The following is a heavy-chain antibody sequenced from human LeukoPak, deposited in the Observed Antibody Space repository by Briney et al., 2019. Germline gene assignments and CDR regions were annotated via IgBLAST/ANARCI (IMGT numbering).Heavy chain of an antibody. CDR2: IYSGGST. J-gene: IGHJ3*02. D-gene: IGHD3-22*01. CDR1: GFTVSSNY. Sequence: PGGSLRLSCAASGFTVSSNYMSWVRQAPGKGLEWVSVIYSGGSTYYADSVKGRFTISRDNSKNTLYLQMNSLRAEDTAVYYCARGDSSGYYSFGAFDIWGQGTMVTVSS. V-gene: IGHV3-66*01. CDR3: ARGDSSGYYSFGAFDI.